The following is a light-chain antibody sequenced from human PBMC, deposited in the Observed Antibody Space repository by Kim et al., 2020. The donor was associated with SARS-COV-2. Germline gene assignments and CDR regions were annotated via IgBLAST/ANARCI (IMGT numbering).Light chain of an antibody. CDR3: SSYTSSSTLV. J-gene: IGLJ3*02. CDR1: SSDVGGYNY. Sequence: ALTQPASVSGSPGQSITISCTGTSSDVGGYNYVSWYQQHPGKAPKLMIYDVSNRPSGVSNRFSGSKSGNTASLTISGLQAEDEADYYCSSYTSSSTLVFGGGTQLTVL. CDR2: DVS. V-gene: IGLV2-14*03.